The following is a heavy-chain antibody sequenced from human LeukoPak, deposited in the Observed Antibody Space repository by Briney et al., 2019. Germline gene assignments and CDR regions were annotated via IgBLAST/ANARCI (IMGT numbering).Heavy chain of an antibody. CDR1: GFTFSTHT. Sequence: GGSLRLSCAASGFTFSTHTMNWVRQAPGKGLEWVSPISNTRVYIYYADSLKGPLTISRDNAKNSLYLQVNSLRAEDTAVYYCARDAGYYDSSGHYNLLDYWGQGTLVTVSS. CDR3: ARDAGYYDSSGHYNLLDY. J-gene: IGHJ4*02. D-gene: IGHD3-22*01. CDR2: ISNTRVYI. V-gene: IGHV3-21*01.